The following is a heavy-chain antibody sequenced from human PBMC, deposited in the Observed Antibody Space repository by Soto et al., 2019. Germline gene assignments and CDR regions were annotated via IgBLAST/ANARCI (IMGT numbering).Heavy chain of an antibody. Sequence: GGSLRLSCTASGFTFGDYAMSWFRQAPGKGLEWVGFIRSKAYGGTTEYAASVKGRFTISRDDSKSIAYLQMNSLKTEDTAVYYCTRDGIVVVNATPGSDAFDIWGQGTMVTVSS. V-gene: IGHV3-49*03. CDR2: IRSKAYGGTT. J-gene: IGHJ3*02. CDR1: GFTFGDYA. CDR3: TRDGIVVVNATPGSDAFDI. D-gene: IGHD2-21*01.